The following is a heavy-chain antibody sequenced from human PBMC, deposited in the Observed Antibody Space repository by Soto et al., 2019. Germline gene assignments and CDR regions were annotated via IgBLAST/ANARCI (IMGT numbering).Heavy chain of an antibody. V-gene: IGHV4-34*01. CDR3: ARVKRLRGYCSSTSCYHYWFDP. CDR1: GGSFSGYY. J-gene: IGHJ5*02. CDR2: INHSGST. D-gene: IGHD2-2*01. Sequence: SETLSLTCAVYGGSFSGYYWSWIRQPPGKWLEWIGEINHSGSTNYNPSLKSRVTISVDTSKNQFSLKLSSVTAADTAVYYCARVKRLRGYCSSTSCYHYWFDPWGQGXLVTVSS.